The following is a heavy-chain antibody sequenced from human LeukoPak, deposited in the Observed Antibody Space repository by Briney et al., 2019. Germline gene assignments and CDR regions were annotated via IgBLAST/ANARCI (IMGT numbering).Heavy chain of an antibody. CDR3: VRSVWDC. J-gene: IGHJ4*02. Sequence: PGGSLRLSCAASGFSVSSIYMSWVRQAPGKGLEWVSVIYSNGNTYYADSVKGRFTISRDNSKNTVYLQMNSLRAEDTAVYYCVRSVWDCWGQGTLVTVSS. V-gene: IGHV3-66*01. CDR1: GFSVSSIY. CDR2: IYSNGNT. D-gene: IGHD2-21*01.